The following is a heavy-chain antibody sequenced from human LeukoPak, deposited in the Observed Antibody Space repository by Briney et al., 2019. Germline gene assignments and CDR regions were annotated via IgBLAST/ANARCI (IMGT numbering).Heavy chain of an antibody. CDR2: INPNSGGT. CDR3: ARDMSYGSGSYYSAAYYYYGMDV. V-gene: IGHV1-2*02. D-gene: IGHD3-10*01. Sequence: ASVKVSCKASGYTFTGYYMHWVRQAPGQGLEWMRWINPNSGGTNYAQKFQGRVTMTRDTSISTAYMELSRLRSDDTAVYYCARDMSYGSGSYYSAAYYYYGMDVWGQGTTVTVSS. J-gene: IGHJ6*02. CDR1: GYTFTGYY.